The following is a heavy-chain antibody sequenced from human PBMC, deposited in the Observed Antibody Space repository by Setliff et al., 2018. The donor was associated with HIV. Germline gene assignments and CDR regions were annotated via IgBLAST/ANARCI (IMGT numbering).Heavy chain of an antibody. CDR1: GYTFTNYG. D-gene: IGHD3-22*01. J-gene: IGHJ3*02. CDR2: ISTYNGNT. V-gene: IGHV1-18*01. Sequence: ASVKVSCKASGYTFTNYGINWVRQAPGQGPEWMGWISTYNGNTSNTQNLQGRVTMTPDTSTNTAYMELRSLTSDDTAVYYCARDKALYYYDGSGSPLFDIWGQGTMVTVSS. CDR3: ARDKALYYYDGSGSPLFDI.